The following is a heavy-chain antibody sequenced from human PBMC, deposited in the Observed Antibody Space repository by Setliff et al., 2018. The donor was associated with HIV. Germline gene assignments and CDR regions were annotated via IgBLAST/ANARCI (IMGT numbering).Heavy chain of an antibody. CDR3: ARDQPYFDYLLSSASKAYYYYYMDV. CDR2: IYGGGAT. D-gene: IGHD3-9*01. V-gene: IGHV3-66*02. Sequence: PGGSLRLSCTASGFTFGDYAMSWVRQAPGKGLEWVSVIYGGGATSYADSVKGRFNISRDSSNNTVYLQMNSLRTEDTAMYFCARDQPYFDYLLSSASKAYYYYYMDVWGRGTTVTVSS. CDR1: GFTFGDYA. J-gene: IGHJ6*03.